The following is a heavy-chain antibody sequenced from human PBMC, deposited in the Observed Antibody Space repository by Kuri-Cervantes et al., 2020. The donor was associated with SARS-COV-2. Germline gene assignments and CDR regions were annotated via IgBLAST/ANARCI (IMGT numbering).Heavy chain of an antibody. V-gene: IGHV1-18*04. D-gene: IGHD3-22*01. CDR2: ISAYNGNT. CDR1: GYTFTSYG. Sequence: ASVKVSCKASGYTFTSYGISWARQAPGQGLEWMGWISAYNGNTNYAQKLQGRVTMTTDTSTSTAYMELRSLRSDDTAVYYCARTVIYYDSSGYYYSSDAFDIWGQGTMVTVSS. J-gene: IGHJ3*02. CDR3: ARTVIYYDSSGYYYSSDAFDI.